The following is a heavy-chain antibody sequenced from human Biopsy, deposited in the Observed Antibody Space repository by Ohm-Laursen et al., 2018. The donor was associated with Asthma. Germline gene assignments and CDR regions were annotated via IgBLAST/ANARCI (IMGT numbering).Heavy chain of an antibody. CDR1: GGTFNTYV. CDR2: INSVFGTT. Sequence: SVKVSCKSPGGTFNTYVIGWVRQAPGQGLEWMGGINSVFGTTTYPQKFRDRVTITADDSTSTVYMELSSLRSEDTAVYYCARKAGSCISRTCYSLDFWGQGTLVTVSS. CDR3: ARKAGSCISRTCYSLDF. D-gene: IGHD2-2*01. V-gene: IGHV1-69*13. J-gene: IGHJ4*02.